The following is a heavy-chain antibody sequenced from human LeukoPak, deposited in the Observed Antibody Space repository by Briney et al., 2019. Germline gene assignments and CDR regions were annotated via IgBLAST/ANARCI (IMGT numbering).Heavy chain of an antibody. D-gene: IGHD1-26*01. CDR3: ARGSGNYYGARY. J-gene: IGHJ4*02. Sequence: GGSLRLSCAASGFTFSDYYMSWIRQAPGKGLEWVSYISSSSSYTNYADSVKGRFTISRDNAKNSLYLQMNSLRAEDTAVYYCARGSGNYYGARYWGQGTLVTVSS. CDR1: GFTFSDYY. CDR2: ISSSSSYT. V-gene: IGHV3-11*05.